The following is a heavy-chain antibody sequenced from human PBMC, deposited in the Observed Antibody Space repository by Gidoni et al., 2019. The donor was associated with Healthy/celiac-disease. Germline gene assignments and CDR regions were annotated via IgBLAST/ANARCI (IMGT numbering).Heavy chain of an antibody. J-gene: IGHJ4*02. CDR3: AREPRTYYNTGYFDY. CDR1: GFTGSSNY. V-gene: IGHV3-53*01. Sequence: EVQLVGSGGGLIQPGGSLRLSCAASGFTGSSNYMSWVRQAPGKGLEWGSVIYSGGSTYYADSVKGRFTISRDNSKNTLYLQMNSLRAEDTAVYYCAREPRTYYNTGYFDYWGQGTLVTVSS. D-gene: IGHD3-10*01. CDR2: IYSGGST.